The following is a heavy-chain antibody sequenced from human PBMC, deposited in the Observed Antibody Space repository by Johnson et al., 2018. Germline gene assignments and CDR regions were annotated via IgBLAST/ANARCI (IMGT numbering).Heavy chain of an antibody. V-gene: IGHV3-33*05. Sequence: QVQLVQSGGGVVQPGRSLRLSCAASGFTFSSYGMHWVRLPPGKGLEWVAVISYDGSNKYYADSVKGRFTISRENSKNTLYLQMNSLRAEDTAVYYCARAAPVGPTRWNYYYYMDVWGKGTTVTVSS. CDR2: ISYDGSNK. D-gene: IGHD4-23*01. CDR1: GFTFSSYG. CDR3: ARAAPVGPTRWNYYYYMDV. J-gene: IGHJ6*03.